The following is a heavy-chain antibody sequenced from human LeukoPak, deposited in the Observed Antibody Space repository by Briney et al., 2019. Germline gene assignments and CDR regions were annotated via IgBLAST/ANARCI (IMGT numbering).Heavy chain of an antibody. J-gene: IGHJ3*02. CDR1: GYTFTSYG. CDR2: ISAYNGNT. Sequence: ASVKVSCKASGYTFTSYGISWVRQAPGQGLEWMGWISAYNGNTNYAQKLQGRVTMTTDTSTSTAYMELRSLRSDDTAVYYCARDEVYSSSWDFDAFDIWGQGTMVTVSS. V-gene: IGHV1-18*01. D-gene: IGHD6-13*01. CDR3: ARDEVYSSSWDFDAFDI.